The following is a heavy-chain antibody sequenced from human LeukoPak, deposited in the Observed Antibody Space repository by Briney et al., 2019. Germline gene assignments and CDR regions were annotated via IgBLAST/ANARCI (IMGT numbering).Heavy chain of an antibody. V-gene: IGHV6-1*01. D-gene: IGHD6-19*01. CDR3: ARDRIAVTGSRWDAFDV. J-gene: IGHJ3*01. CDR2: TYYRSKWFN. CDR1: GDSVSSKSAA. Sequence: SQTLSLTCAISGDSVSSKSAAWNWIRQSPSRGLEWLGRTYYRSKWFNDYAVSVKSRITFKPDTSKNQFSLQLNSVTPEDTAVYYCARDRIAVTGSRWDAFDVWGQGTMVTVSS.